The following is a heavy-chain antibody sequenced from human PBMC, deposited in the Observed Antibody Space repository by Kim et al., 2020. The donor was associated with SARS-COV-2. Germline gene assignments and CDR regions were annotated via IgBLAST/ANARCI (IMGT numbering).Heavy chain of an antibody. J-gene: IGHJ6*02. Sequence: NANPSLKSRVTISVDTAKTPFSLKLRSVTAADTAVYCCTRKEDYFYVMDVWGQGTTVTVSS. V-gene: IGHV4-59*01. CDR3: TRKEDYFYVMDV.